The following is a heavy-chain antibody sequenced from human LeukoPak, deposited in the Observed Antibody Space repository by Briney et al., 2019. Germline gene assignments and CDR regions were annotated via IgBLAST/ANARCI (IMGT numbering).Heavy chain of an antibody. CDR2: ISSNGGST. Sequence: GGSLRLSCAASGFTFSSYAMHWVRQAPGKGLEYVSAISSNGGSTYYANSVKGRFTISRDNSKNTLYLQMGSLRAEDMAVYYCARGTGISRAVAGTLPFDYWGQGTLVTVSS. J-gene: IGHJ4*02. V-gene: IGHV3-64*01. CDR1: GFTFSSYA. D-gene: IGHD6-19*01. CDR3: ARGTGISRAVAGTLPFDY.